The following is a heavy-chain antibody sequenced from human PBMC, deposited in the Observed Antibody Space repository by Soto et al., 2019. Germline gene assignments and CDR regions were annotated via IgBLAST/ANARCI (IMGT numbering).Heavy chain of an antibody. CDR1: GGAFSSYA. Sequence: SVKVSCKASGGAFSSYAISWVRQAPGQGLEWMGGIIPIFGTANYAQKFQGRVTITADESTSTAYMELSSLRSEDTAVYYCARDRSGSYSDAFDIWGQGTMVTVSS. D-gene: IGHD1-26*01. J-gene: IGHJ3*02. V-gene: IGHV1-69*13. CDR2: IIPIFGTA. CDR3: ARDRSGSYSDAFDI.